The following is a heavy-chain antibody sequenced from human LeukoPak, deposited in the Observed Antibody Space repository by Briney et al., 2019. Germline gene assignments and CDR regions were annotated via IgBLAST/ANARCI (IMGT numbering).Heavy chain of an antibody. J-gene: IGHJ4*02. CDR2: ISGSGGST. CDR1: GFTFSSYD. Sequence: PGGSLRLSCATSGFTFSSYDMSWVRQAPGKGLECVSAISGSGGSTYYADSVKGRFTISRDNSKNTLFLQMNSLRPEDTALYYCAKNRVVFNWNYAYYFDDWGQGTLVTVSS. D-gene: IGHD1-7*01. CDR3: AKNRVVFNWNYAYYFDD. V-gene: IGHV3-23*01.